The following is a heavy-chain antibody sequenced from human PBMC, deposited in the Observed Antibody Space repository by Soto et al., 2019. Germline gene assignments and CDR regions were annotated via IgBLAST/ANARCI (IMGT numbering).Heavy chain of an antibody. D-gene: IGHD1-1*01. Sequence: EVQLVQSGAVVRKPGESLRISCQASGYRFSNYWITWVRQMPGKGLEWMGTIDPSDSYSNNSPSFQGHVTISTDTSINTAYLHWGSLKASDTAIYYCARRLSGPKEEYNAYYFYGLDVWGHGTTVTVSS. CDR2: IDPSDSYS. J-gene: IGHJ6*02. CDR1: GYRFSNYW. V-gene: IGHV5-10-1*03. CDR3: ARRLSGPKEEYNAYYFYGLDV.